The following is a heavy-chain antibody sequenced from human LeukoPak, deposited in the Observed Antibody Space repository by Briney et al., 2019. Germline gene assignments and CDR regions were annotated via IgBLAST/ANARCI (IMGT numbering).Heavy chain of an antibody. CDR1: GGSINNYY. J-gene: IGHJ5*02. CDR3: ARGSPAGSGLEVCFDP. CDR2: IYTSGPT. D-gene: IGHD3-10*01. V-gene: IGHV4-4*07. Sequence: SETLSLTCTVSGGSINNYYWSWIRQPAGEGLEWIGHIYTSGPTHYNPSLKSPVTMSVDPSKTPVSMGLRSVTAADTAVYYCARGSPAGSGLEVCFDPWGQGTLVTVSS.